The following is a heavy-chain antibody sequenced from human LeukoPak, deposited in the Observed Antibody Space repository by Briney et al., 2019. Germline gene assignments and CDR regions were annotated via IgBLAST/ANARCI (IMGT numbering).Heavy chain of an antibody. Sequence: PSETLSLTCAVYGGSFSGYYWSWIRQPPGKGLEWIGEINHSGSTNYNPSPKSRVTMSVDTSKNQFSLKLTSVTAADTAVYYCAREPNYSGSYLPDYWGQGTLVTVSS. CDR1: GGSFSGYY. CDR3: AREPNYSGSYLPDY. CDR2: INHSGST. D-gene: IGHD1-26*01. J-gene: IGHJ4*02. V-gene: IGHV4-34*01.